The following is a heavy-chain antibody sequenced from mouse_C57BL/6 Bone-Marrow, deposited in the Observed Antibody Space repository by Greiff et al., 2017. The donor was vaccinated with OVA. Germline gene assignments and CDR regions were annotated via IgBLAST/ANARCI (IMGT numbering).Heavy chain of an antibody. J-gene: IGHJ1*03. CDR3: AIGWWLLPLNYWYFDV. Sequence: VQLQQSGAELVKPGASVKLSCTASGFNIKDYYMHWVKQRTEQGLAWIGRIDPADGETKYAPQFQGKATITADTSSNTASLQLSSLTSEDTAVYYWAIGWWLLPLNYWYFDVWGTGTTVTVSS. V-gene: IGHV14-2*01. CDR2: IDPADGET. D-gene: IGHD2-3*01. CDR1: GFNIKDYY.